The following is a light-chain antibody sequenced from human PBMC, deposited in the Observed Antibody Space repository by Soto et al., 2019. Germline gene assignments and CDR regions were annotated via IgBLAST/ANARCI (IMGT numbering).Light chain of an antibody. CDR1: SSNIGSNT. CDR2: SNN. CDR3: AAWDDSLNGYV. V-gene: IGLV1-44*01. J-gene: IGLJ1*01. Sequence: QSVLTQPPSASGTPGQRVTISCSGSSSNIGSNTVNWYQQLPGTAPKLLIYSNNQRPSGVPDRFSGSKSGTSASLAISGLQSDDEADYYCAAWDDSLNGYVFGTGTNVTVL.